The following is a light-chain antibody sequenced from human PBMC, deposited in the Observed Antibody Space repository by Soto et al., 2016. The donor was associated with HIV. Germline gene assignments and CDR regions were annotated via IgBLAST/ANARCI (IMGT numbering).Light chain of an antibody. CDR2: DAS. V-gene: IGKV1-39*01. CDR3: QQYYTYT. Sequence: DIQMTQSPSSLSLSIGDRVSITCRASQSISTYLHWYQQKPGRAPKLLIYDASSLQSGVPSRFSGRGSGTDFTLTISSLQPDDFATYYCQQYYTYTFGLGTKVDIQ. CDR1: QSISTY. J-gene: IGKJ1*01.